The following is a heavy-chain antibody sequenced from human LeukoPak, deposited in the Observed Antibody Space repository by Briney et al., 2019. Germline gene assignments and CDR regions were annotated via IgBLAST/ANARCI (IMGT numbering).Heavy chain of an antibody. CDR1: GGTFSSYA. V-gene: IGHV1-69*01. D-gene: IGHD1-1*01. Sequence: GSSVKVSCKASGGTFSSYAISWVRQAPGQGLEWMGGIIPIFGTANYAQKFQGRVTITADESTSTAYVELSSLRSEDTAVYYCASRMSPQSVRAFDIWGQGTMVTVSS. J-gene: IGHJ3*02. CDR2: IIPIFGTA. CDR3: ASRMSPQSVRAFDI.